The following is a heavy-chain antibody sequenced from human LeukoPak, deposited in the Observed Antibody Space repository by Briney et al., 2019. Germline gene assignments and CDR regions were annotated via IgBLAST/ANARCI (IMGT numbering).Heavy chain of an antibody. CDR3: ARRSGSYRAGAEYFQH. J-gene: IGHJ1*01. CDR1: GYSISSGYY. CDR2: IYHSGST. Sequence: PSETLSLTCAVSGYSISSGYYWGWIRQSPGKGLEWIGSIYHSGSTYYNPSLKSRVTISVDTSKNRFSLRLSSVTAADTAVYYCARRSGSYRAGAEYFQHWGQGTLVTVSS. D-gene: IGHD1-26*01. V-gene: IGHV4-38-2*01.